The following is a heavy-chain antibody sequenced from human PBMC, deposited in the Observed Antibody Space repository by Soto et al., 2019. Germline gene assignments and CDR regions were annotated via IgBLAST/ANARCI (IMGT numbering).Heavy chain of an antibody. J-gene: IGHJ4*02. V-gene: IGHV3-72*01. CDR3: VRGFNSFDS. CDR1: GFTFSDHY. Sequence: EVQLVESGGGLVQPGGSLRLSCVVSGFTFSDHYMDWVRQAPGKGLEWVGRSRNNAHSYSTEYAASVRGRFTISRDDSKKSLFLQMNSRKTEDTAVYYCVRGFNSFDSWGQGTMVTVSS. CDR2: SRNNAHSYST.